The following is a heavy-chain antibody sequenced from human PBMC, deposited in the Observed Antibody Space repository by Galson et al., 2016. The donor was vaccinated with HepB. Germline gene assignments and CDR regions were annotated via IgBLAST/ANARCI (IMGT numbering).Heavy chain of an antibody. D-gene: IGHD2/OR15-2a*01. CDR1: GYNFTNYW. V-gene: IGHV5-51*01. CDR2: IYPGDSDT. J-gene: IGHJ2*01. CDR3: ARHHANIADWYFDL. Sequence: QSGAEVKKPGESLKISCQGSGYNFTNYWIGWVRQMPGRGLEYMGIIYPGDSDTRYSPSFQGQVTISADKSISTAYLHWSSLKTSDTPLYYCARHHANIADWYFDLWGRGTLVTVSS.